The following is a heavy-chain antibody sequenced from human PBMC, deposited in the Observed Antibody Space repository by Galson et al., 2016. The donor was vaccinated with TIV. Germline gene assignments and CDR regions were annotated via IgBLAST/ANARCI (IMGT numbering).Heavy chain of an antibody. J-gene: IGHJ4*02. Sequence: SLRLSCAASGFTFSSNSMSWVRQAPGKGLEWVSSISGSGGSKVYADSVKGRFTISRDNAKNSLYLQMNSLRAEDTALYHCARVRSCGGDCYYFDYWGQGSLVTVSS. V-gene: IGHV3-23*01. D-gene: IGHD2-21*02. CDR1: GFTFSSNS. CDR3: ARVRSCGGDCYYFDY. CDR2: ISGSGGSK.